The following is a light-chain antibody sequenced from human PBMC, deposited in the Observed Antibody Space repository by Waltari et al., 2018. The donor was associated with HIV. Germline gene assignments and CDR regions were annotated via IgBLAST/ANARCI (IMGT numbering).Light chain of an antibody. CDR1: ALPYRY. V-gene: IGLV3-10*01. CDR3: FSTNSGGSQGL. J-gene: IGLJ2*01. CDR2: EGS. Sequence: SHELTQPPSVSVSPGQAARITCSGDALPYRYVYWYQQKSGQAPVLVIHEGSRRPSGIPERISGSTTGTMATLTISGAQVEDEADYYCFSTNSGGSQGLFGGGTKLIGL.